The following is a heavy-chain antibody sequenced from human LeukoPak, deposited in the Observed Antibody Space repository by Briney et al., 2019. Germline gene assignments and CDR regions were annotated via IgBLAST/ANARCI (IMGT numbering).Heavy chain of an antibody. CDR2: IYYSGTT. V-gene: IGHV4-39*01. J-gene: IGHJ4*02. D-gene: IGHD3-22*01. Sequence: SETLSLTCTVSGGSITSSNYYWGWIRQPPGKGLEWIGSIYYSGTTYYNPSLKSRVTVSVDTSKNRFSLKLNSVTAADTAVYYCARQRPLGYYASSGYYDYWGQGTLVTVSS. CDR3: ARQRPLGYYASSGYYDY. CDR1: GGSITSSNYY.